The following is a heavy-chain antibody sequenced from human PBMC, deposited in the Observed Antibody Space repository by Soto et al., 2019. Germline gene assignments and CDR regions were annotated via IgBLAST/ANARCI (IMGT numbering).Heavy chain of an antibody. CDR1: GFTFSSYA. V-gene: IGHV3-30-3*01. J-gene: IGHJ4*02. D-gene: IGHD3-22*01. CDR2: ISYDGSDK. CDR3: ARDYYKYYDSSGYYRSPAY. Sequence: GGSLRLACAACGFTFSSYAVHWVRQAPGKGLEWVALISYDGSDKDYADSVKGRFTISRDNSRNTLFLQMNSLRAEDTAVYYCARDYYKYYDSSGYYRSPAYWGQGTLVTVSS.